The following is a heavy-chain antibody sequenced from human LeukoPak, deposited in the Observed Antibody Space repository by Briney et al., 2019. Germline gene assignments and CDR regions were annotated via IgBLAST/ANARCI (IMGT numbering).Heavy chain of an antibody. V-gene: IGHV3-74*01. CDR3: ARGSGSYSTDDFDI. CDR2: INGDGSNT. J-gene: IGHJ3*02. D-gene: IGHD3-10*01. Sequence: GGSLRLSCAASGFIFRSYWMHWVRQPPGKGLLWVSRINGDGSNTTYAESVKGRFTTSRDAAKNTLYLQMNSLRAEDTAVYYCARGSGSYSTDDFDIWGQGTMVTVSS. CDR1: GFIFRSYW.